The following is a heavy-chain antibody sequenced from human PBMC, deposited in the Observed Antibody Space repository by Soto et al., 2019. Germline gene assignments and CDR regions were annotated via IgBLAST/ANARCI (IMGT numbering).Heavy chain of an antibody. CDR2: IIPIFGTA. Sequence: SVKVSCKASGGTFSSYAISWVRQAPGQGLEWMGGIIPIFGTASYAQKFQGRVTITADESTSTAYMELSSLRSEDTAVYYCAREFSYQHPWFDPWGQGTLVTVSS. D-gene: IGHD2-2*01. CDR1: GGTFSSYA. J-gene: IGHJ5*02. V-gene: IGHV1-69*13. CDR3: AREFSYQHPWFDP.